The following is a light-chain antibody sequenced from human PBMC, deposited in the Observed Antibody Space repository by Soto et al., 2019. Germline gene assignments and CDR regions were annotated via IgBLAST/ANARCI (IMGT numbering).Light chain of an antibody. J-gene: IGLJ3*02. V-gene: IGLV1-47*01. CDR3: AAWDDSLRGWV. CDR1: SSNIGSNY. CDR2: RNN. Sequence: QSVLTQPPSASGTPGQRVTISCSGSSSNIGSNYVYWYQQLPGTAPKLLIYRNNQRPSGVPDRFSGSKSGTLASLAISGLRSEDEADYYCAAWDDSLRGWVFGGGTKLTVL.